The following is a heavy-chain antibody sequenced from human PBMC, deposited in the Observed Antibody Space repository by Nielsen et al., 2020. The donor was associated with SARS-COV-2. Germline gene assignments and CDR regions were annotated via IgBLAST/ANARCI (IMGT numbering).Heavy chain of an antibody. J-gene: IGHJ6*02. CDR2: ISAYNGNT. V-gene: IGHV1-3*01. CDR3: ARAGYCSSTSCYRDYYYGMDV. Sequence: WVRQAPGQGLEWMGWISAYNGNTKYSQKFQGRVTITRDTSASTAYMELSSLRSEDTAVYYCARAGYCSSTSCYRDYYYGMDVWGQGTTVTVSS. D-gene: IGHD2-2*03.